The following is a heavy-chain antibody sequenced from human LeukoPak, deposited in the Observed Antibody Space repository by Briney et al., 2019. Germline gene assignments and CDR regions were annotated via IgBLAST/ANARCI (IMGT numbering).Heavy chain of an antibody. J-gene: IGHJ6*02. Sequence: EASVKVSCKASGYTFTSYGISWVRQAPGQGLEWMGWISAYNGNTNYAQKLQGRVTMTTDTSTSTAYMELSSLRSEDTAVYYCARGSRGGYSYGYSHYYYYYGMDVWGQGTTVTVSS. V-gene: IGHV1-18*01. CDR1: GYTFTSYG. D-gene: IGHD5-18*01. CDR3: ARGSRGGYSYGYSHYYYYYGMDV. CDR2: ISAYNGNT.